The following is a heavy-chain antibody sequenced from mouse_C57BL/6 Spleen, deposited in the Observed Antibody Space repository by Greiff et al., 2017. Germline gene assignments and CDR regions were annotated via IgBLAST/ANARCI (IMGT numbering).Heavy chain of an antibody. Sequence: QVQLQQSGAELVRPGSSVKLSCKASGYTFTSYWMHWVKQRPIQGLEWIGNIDPSDSETHYNQKFKVKATLTVDKSSSTAYMQLSSLTSEDSAVYYCAREIYYGSSYYFDYWGQGTTLTVSS. J-gene: IGHJ2*01. CDR1: GYTFTSYW. CDR3: AREIYYGSSYYFDY. CDR2: IDPSDSET. V-gene: IGHV1-52*01. D-gene: IGHD1-1*01.